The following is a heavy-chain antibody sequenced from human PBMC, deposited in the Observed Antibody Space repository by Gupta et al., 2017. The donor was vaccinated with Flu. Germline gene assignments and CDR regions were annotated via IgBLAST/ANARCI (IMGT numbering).Heavy chain of an antibody. Sequence: EVQLVESGGDLVQPGGSLRLSCAASGVPLSDCHMSWVRQAPGRGLEWLSYIGSGGNTDYTESVRGRFTISRDNAKNTLYLQMNNLRDEDTAVYYCARDFDWAFQHWGQGILVTVSS. D-gene: IGHD3-9*01. CDR3: ARDFDWAFQH. CDR1: GVPLSDCH. V-gene: IGHV3-69-1*01. J-gene: IGHJ1*01. CDR2: IGSGGNT.